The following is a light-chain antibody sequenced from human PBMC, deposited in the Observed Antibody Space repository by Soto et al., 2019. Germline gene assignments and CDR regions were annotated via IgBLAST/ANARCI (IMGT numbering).Light chain of an antibody. CDR2: GAS. CDR3: QHYGHALWA. J-gene: IGKJ1*01. V-gene: IGKV3-20*01. Sequence: EVVVTQSPGTLSLSPVERATLSCRASQSVTSDYLAWYQQKPGQSPRLLMSGASRRATGVQDRFSGSGSGTDFTLTISRLEPEDFAVYYCQHYGHALWAFGQGTKVEIK. CDR1: QSVTSDY.